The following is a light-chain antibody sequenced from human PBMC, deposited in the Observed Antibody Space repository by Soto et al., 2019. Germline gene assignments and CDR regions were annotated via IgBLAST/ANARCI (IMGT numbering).Light chain of an antibody. CDR3: SLYTSENAYV. J-gene: IGLJ1*01. Sequence: QSVLTQPPSASGTPGQRVTISCSGSSSNIGSNSVNWYHQVAGTAPKLLIHSDNQRPSGVPDRFSGSKSGTSASLAISGLQAADEADYYCSLYTSENAYVFGTGTKVTVL. CDR2: SDN. CDR1: SSNIGSNS. V-gene: IGLV1-44*01.